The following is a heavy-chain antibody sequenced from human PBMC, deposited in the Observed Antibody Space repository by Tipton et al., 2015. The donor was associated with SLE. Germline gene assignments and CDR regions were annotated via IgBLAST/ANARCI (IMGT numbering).Heavy chain of an antibody. V-gene: IGHV4-38-2*01. Sequence: TLSLTCAVSDYSISGGYYWGWIRQPPGKGLEWIASVYHSGSTYYNPSLKSRVTISIDTSKNQFSLKLTSLTAADTAVYYCARSGYGSGNAAFDIWGQGTVVTVSS. J-gene: IGHJ3*02. CDR3: ARSGYGSGNAAFDI. D-gene: IGHD6-19*01. CDR1: DYSISGGYY. CDR2: VYHSGST.